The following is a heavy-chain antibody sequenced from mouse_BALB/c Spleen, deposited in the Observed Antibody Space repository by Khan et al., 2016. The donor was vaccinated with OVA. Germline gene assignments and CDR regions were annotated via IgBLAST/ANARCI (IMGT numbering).Heavy chain of an antibody. Sequence: QVQLKESGPGLVAPSQSLSITCTVSGFSLTGYGVNWVRQPPGKGLEWLGMIWGDGSTDYNSVLKSRLSISKDNSNSQVFLIMISQQTEDPARYYCARAYYGNYREAMDYWGQGTSVTVSS. V-gene: IGHV2-6-7*01. CDR2: IWGDGST. CDR3: ARAYYGNYREAMDY. CDR1: GFSLTGYG. D-gene: IGHD2-10*01. J-gene: IGHJ4*01.